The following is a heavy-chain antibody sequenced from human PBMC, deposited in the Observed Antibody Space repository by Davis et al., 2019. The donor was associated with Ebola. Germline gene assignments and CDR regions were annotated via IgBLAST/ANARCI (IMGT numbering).Heavy chain of an antibody. CDR3: ARDHYDFWSGYPLGAFDY. D-gene: IGHD3-3*01. Sequence: GESLKISCAASGFTFSSYSMNWVRQAPGKGLEWVSSISSSSSYIYYADSVKGRFTISRDNAKNSLYLQMNSLRAEDTAVYYCARDHYDFWSGYPLGAFDYWGQGTLVTVSS. J-gene: IGHJ4*02. CDR2: ISSSSSYI. V-gene: IGHV3-21*01. CDR1: GFTFSSYS.